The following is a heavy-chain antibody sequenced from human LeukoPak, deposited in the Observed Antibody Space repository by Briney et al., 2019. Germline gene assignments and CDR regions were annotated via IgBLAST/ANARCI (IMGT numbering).Heavy chain of an antibody. D-gene: IGHD4-11*01. CDR2: ITSRGEST. J-gene: IGHJ4*02. Sequence: GGSLRLSCAASGFTFSIYAMSWVRQAPGKGLQWVSSITSRGESTWYVDSVKGRFTISRDNSKNTLYLQMNSLRAEDTAVYYCAKEGQYSNYVGYWGQGTLVTVSS. CDR1: GFTFSIYA. V-gene: IGHV3-23*01. CDR3: AKEGQYSNYVGY.